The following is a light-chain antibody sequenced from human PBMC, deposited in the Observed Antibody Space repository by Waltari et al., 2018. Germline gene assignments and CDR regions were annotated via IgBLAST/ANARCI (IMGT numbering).Light chain of an antibody. CDR1: QSVGSTY. V-gene: IGKV3-20*01. Sequence: DIVLTQSPGTLSLSPGERATLSCRASQSVGSTYLAWFQQKPGQAPRLLIYGASRRATGIPDRFSGGGSVPDFTLTISRLEPEDFAVYYCQQYYNSPVTFGGGTKVEIK. CDR2: GAS. CDR3: QQYYNSPVT. J-gene: IGKJ4*01.